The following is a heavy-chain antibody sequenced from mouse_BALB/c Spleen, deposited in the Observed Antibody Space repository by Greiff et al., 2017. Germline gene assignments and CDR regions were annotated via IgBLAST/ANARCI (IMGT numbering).Heavy chain of an antibody. CDR3: ARGDYYDYNYAMDY. V-gene: IGHV5-6-5*01. CDR2: ISSGGST. Sequence: EVKLMESGGGLVKPGGSLKLSCAASGFTFSSYAMSWVRQTPEKRLEWVASISSGGSTYYPDSVKGRFTISRDNARNILYLQMSSLRSEDTAMYYCARGDYYDYNYAMDYWGQGTSVTVSS. D-gene: IGHD2-4*01. J-gene: IGHJ4*01. CDR1: GFTFSSYA.